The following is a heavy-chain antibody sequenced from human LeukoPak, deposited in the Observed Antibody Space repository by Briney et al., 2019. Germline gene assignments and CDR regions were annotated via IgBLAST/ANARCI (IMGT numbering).Heavy chain of an antibody. CDR1: GYSFTNYW. J-gene: IGHJ5*02. CDR2: IYPDDSDI. D-gene: IGHD1-26*01. CDR3: ARGVGPTSWFDP. Sequence: GESLKISCKGSGYSFTNYWIAWVRQMPGKGLEWMGIIYPDDSDIRYSPSFQGQVTISADKSINTAYLQWSSLKASDTAIYYCARGVGPTSWFDPWGQGTLVSVSS. V-gene: IGHV5-51*01.